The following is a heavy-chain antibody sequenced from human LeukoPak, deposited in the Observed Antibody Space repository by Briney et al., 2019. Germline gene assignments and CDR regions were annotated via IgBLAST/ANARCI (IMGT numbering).Heavy chain of an antibody. Sequence: PSETLSLTCAVYGGPFSGYYWSWIRQPPGKGLEWIGEINHSGSTNYNPSLKSRVTISVDTSKNQFSLKLSSVTAADTAVYYCARHNRSALDYWGQGTLVTVSS. CDR2: INHSGST. J-gene: IGHJ4*02. CDR1: GGPFSGYY. V-gene: IGHV4-34*01. CDR3: ARHNRSALDY.